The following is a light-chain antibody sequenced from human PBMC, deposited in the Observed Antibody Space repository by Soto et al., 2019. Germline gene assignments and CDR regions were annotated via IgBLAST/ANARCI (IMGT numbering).Light chain of an antibody. V-gene: IGLV2-14*01. J-gene: IGLJ2*01. CDR1: SSDVGGYNY. CDR2: EVS. CDR3: SSYTSTSTLV. Sequence: QSALTQPASVSGSPGQSVTISCTGTSSDVGGYNYVSWYQQHPGKAPKLMIYEVSNWPSGVSNRFSGSKSGNTASLTISGLQAEDEADYYCSSYTSTSTLVFGGGTQPTVL.